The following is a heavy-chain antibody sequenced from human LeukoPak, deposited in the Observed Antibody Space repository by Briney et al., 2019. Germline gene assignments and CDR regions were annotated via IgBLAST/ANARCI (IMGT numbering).Heavy chain of an antibody. Sequence: PGGSLRLSCAASGFTFSAYAMHWVRQAPGKGLEWVAVISYDGSNKYYADSVKGRFTISRDNSKNTLYLQMNSLRAEDTAVYYCARDGGDYITSSHPFDYWGQGTLVTVSS. CDR2: ISYDGSNK. CDR1: GFTFSAYA. V-gene: IGHV3-30*04. CDR3: ARDGGDYITSSHPFDY. J-gene: IGHJ4*02. D-gene: IGHD2-21*02.